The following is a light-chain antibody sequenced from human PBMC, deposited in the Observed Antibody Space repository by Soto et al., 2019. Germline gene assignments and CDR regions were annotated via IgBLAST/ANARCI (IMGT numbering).Light chain of an antibody. J-gene: IGKJ1*01. CDR2: SAS. V-gene: IGKV3-15*01. CDR1: QTVRNN. Sequence: EIVMTQSPATLSVSPGERVTLSCRTSQTVRNNLAWYQQKPGLPPSLLIYSASSRAAGIPGRFSGSGSGTEFTLSISSLQSEDFAVYYCQQYNDWPRTFGQGTKVEIK. CDR3: QQYNDWPRT.